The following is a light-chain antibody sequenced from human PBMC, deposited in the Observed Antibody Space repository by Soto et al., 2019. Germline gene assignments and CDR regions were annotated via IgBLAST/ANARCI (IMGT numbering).Light chain of an antibody. Sequence: EIVLTQSPGTLSLSPGERATLSCRASQSVSRSYLAWYQQKPGQPPRLLIYGASNRATGIPDRFSGSGSGTDFTLTIGRLEPEDFAVYYCQQYASSPPTFDGGTKVEIK. CDR3: QQYASSPPT. CDR2: GAS. J-gene: IGKJ4*01. CDR1: QSVSRSY. V-gene: IGKV3-20*01.